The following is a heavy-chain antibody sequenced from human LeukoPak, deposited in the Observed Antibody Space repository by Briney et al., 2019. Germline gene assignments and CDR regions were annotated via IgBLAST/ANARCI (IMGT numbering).Heavy chain of an antibody. CDR3: AKDPPYDYWSGYPDY. V-gene: IGHV3-23*01. CDR2: TVGGGSPNT. Sequence: GGSLRLPCAASGFYFANYAMSWVRQAPGKGLEWVSATVGGGSPNTYHADSVKGRFTISRDNSKNTLFLQMNSLRAEDTAIYYCAKDPPYDYWSGYPDYWGQGTLVTVSS. J-gene: IGHJ4*02. D-gene: IGHD3-3*01. CDR1: GFYFANYA.